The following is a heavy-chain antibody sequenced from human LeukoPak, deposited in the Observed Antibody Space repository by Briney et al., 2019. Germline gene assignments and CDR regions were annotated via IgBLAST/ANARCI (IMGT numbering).Heavy chain of an antibody. Sequence: SETLSLTCTVSGGSISSGSYYWSWIRQPAGKGLEWIGRIYTSGSTNYNPSLKSRVTISVDTSKNQFSLKLSSVTAADTAVYYCARHLVVAARPNWFDPWGQGTLVTVSS. CDR2: IYTSGST. CDR3: ARHLVVAARPNWFDP. CDR1: GGSISSGSYY. V-gene: IGHV4-61*02. D-gene: IGHD2-15*01. J-gene: IGHJ5*02.